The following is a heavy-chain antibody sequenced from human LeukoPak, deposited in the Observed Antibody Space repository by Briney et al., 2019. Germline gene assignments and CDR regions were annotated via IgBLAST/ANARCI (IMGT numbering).Heavy chain of an antibody. J-gene: IGHJ4*02. CDR1: GGSISSSSNY. V-gene: IGHV4-39*07. Sequence: SETLSLTCSVSGGSISSSSNYWGWIRQPPGKGLEWIGSIYYSGSTYYNPSLKSRVTMSVDTSKNQFSLKLSSVTAADTAVYYCARALAPHGDYGLFDYWGQGTLVTVSS. CDR2: IYYSGST. D-gene: IGHD4-17*01. CDR3: ARALAPHGDYGLFDY.